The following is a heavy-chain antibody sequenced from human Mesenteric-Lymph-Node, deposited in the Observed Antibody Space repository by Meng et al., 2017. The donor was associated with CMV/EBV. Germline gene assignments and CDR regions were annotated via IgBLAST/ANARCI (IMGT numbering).Heavy chain of an antibody. CDR1: GRNFSDFY. V-gene: IGHV4-34*01. J-gene: IGHJ4*02. Sequence: LTCGVYGRNFSDFYWSWVPPPPGKGLGGIGEINHGGSTNYNPSLRSRVTISVDTSKNQFSLKLNSVTAADTAVYYCARPSYGSGSYYYRGQGTLVTVSS. D-gene: IGHD3-10*01. CDR2: INHGGST. CDR3: ARPSYGSGSYYY.